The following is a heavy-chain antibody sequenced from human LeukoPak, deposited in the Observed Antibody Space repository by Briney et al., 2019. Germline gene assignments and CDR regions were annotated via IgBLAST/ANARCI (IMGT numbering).Heavy chain of an antibody. D-gene: IGHD2-2*01. J-gene: IGHJ4*02. V-gene: IGHV3-21*01. CDR3: ARDQYCSSTSCYHFDY. CDR1: GFTLSSYS. CDR2: ISSSSSYI. Sequence: GGSLRLSCAASGFTLSSYSMNWVRQAPGKGLEWVSSISSSSSYIYYADSVKGRFTISRDNAKNSLYLQMNSLRAEDTAVYYCARDQYCSSTSCYHFDYWGQGTLVTVSS.